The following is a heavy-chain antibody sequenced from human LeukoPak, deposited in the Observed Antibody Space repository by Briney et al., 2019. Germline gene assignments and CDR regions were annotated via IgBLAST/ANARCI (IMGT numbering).Heavy chain of an antibody. CDR1: GFTFSSYE. Sequence: GGSLRLSCAASGFTFSSYEMNWVRQAPGKGLEWVSYISSSGSTIYYADSVKGRFTISRDNSKNTLYLQMNSLRAEDTAVYYCAKSILETGWELLSYWGQGTLVTVSS. CDR2: ISSSGSTI. J-gene: IGHJ4*02. CDR3: AKSILETGWELLSY. D-gene: IGHD1-26*01. V-gene: IGHV3-48*03.